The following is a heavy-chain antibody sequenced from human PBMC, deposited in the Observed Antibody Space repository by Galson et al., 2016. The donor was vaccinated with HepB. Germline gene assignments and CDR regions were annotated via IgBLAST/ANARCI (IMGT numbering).Heavy chain of an antibody. CDR3: ARDPSTGIAVPGPRDALDI. CDR1: GFMFGTYG. Sequence: SLRLSCAGSGFMFGTYGMQWVRQAPGKGLEWVATIWYDGDNKFYSESVKGRFTISRDNSKSTVHLQTSSLRGEDTGIYYCARDPSTGIAVPGPRDALDIWGQGTRVTVSS. CDR2: IWYDGDNK. V-gene: IGHV3-33*01. J-gene: IGHJ3*02. D-gene: IGHD6-19*01.